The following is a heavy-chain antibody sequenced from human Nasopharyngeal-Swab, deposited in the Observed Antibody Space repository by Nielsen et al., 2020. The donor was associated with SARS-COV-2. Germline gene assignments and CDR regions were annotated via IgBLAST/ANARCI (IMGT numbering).Heavy chain of an antibody. CDR1: GDSVSSNSAA. V-gene: IGHV6-1*01. D-gene: IGHD3-22*01. J-gene: IGHJ3*02. CDR2: TYYRSKWYN. CDR3: AREGPGYDYYDSSGYQSTSDAFDI. Sequence: SQTLSLTCAISGDSVSSNSAAWNWIRQSPSRGLEWLGRTYYRSKWYNDYAVSVKSRITINPDTSKNQFSLQLNSVTPEDTAAYYCAREGPGYDYYDSSGYQSTSDAFDIWGQGTMVTVSS.